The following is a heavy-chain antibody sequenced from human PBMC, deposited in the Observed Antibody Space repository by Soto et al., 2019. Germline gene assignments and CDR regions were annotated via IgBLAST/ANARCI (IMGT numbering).Heavy chain of an antibody. Sequence: ASVKVSCKASGYTFTGYYMHWVRQAPGQGLEWMGWISAYNGNTNHAQKLQGRVTMTTDTSTSTAYMELRSLRSDDTAVYYCANIAAALGDAFDIWGQGPMVTVSS. D-gene: IGHD6-13*01. CDR1: GYTFTGYY. CDR2: ISAYNGNT. V-gene: IGHV1-18*04. CDR3: ANIAAALGDAFDI. J-gene: IGHJ3*02.